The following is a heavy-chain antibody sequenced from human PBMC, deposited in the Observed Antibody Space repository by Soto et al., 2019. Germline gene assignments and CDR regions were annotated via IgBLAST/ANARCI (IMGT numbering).Heavy chain of an antibody. J-gene: IGHJ4*02. V-gene: IGHV1-2*04. CDR1: GYTFTGYY. CDR3: ARGLDEQQLADY. CDR2: INPNSGGT. D-gene: IGHD6-13*01. Sequence: ASVKVSCKASGYTFTGYYMHWVRQAPGQGLEWMGWINPNSGGTNYAQKFQGWVTMTRDTSISTAYMELGRLRSDDTAVYYCARGLDEQQLADYWGQGTLVTVSS.